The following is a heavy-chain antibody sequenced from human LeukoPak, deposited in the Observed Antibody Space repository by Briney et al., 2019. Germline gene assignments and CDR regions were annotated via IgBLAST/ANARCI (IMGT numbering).Heavy chain of an antibody. Sequence: GGSLRLSCAASGSAFHNAWMSWVRQAPGKGLEWVGRIKINTDGGATEYAPPVQDRFIISRDDSKNMLYLQMNSLKIEDTAVYYCNTISGSGGFDVWGQGTMVTVSS. V-gene: IGHV3-15*01. D-gene: IGHD3-10*01. CDR3: NTISGSGGFDV. J-gene: IGHJ3*01. CDR1: GSAFHNAW. CDR2: IKINTDGGAT.